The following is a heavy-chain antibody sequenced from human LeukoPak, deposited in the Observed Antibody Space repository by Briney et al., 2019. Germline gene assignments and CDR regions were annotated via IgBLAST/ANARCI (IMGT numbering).Heavy chain of an antibody. Sequence: GGSLRLSCAASGFTFSTYWMSWVRQAPGKRLEWVANIKQDGSEKYYVDSVKGRFTISRDNAKNSRYLQMSSLRAEDTAVYYCATRGGYDSSGYSSPYYFDYWGQGTLVTVSS. J-gene: IGHJ4*02. V-gene: IGHV3-7*01. D-gene: IGHD3-22*01. CDR1: GFTFSTYW. CDR3: ATRGGYDSSGYSSPYYFDY. CDR2: IKQDGSEK.